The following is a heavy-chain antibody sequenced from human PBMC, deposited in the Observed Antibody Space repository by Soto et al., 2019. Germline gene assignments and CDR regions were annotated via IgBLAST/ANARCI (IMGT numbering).Heavy chain of an antibody. J-gene: IGHJ6*02. CDR3: ARALVRGVIGRYYYYYYGMDV. CDR2: ISSSSSYI. Sequence: PGGSLRLSCAASGFTFSSYSMNWVRQAPEKGLEWVSSISSSSSYIYYADSVKGRFTISRDNAKNSLYLQMNSLRAEDTAVYYCARALVRGVIGRYYYYYYGMDVWGQGTTVTVSS. D-gene: IGHD3-10*01. V-gene: IGHV3-21*01. CDR1: GFTFSSYS.